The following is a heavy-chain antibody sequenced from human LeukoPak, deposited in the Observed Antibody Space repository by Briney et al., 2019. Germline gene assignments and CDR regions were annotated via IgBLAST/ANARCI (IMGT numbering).Heavy chain of an antibody. CDR2: INHSGST. CDR1: GGSFSGYY. Sequence: SETLSLTCAVYGGSFSGYYWSWIRQPPGKGLEWIGEINHSGSTNYNPSLKSRVTISVDTSKNQSSLKLSSVTAADTAVYYCARARDSSGWSRSYWYFDLWGRGTLVTVSS. D-gene: IGHD6-19*01. CDR3: ARARDSSGWSRSYWYFDL. V-gene: IGHV4-34*01. J-gene: IGHJ2*01.